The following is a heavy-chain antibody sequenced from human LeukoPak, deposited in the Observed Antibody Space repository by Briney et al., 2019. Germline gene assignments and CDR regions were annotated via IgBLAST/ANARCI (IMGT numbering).Heavy chain of an antibody. D-gene: IGHD3-16*01. J-gene: IGHJ4*02. V-gene: IGHV3-23*01. Sequence: PGGSLRLSCAASGFTFSSNAVTWVRQAPGKGLEWVSTISGGGDPTFYADSVRGRFAISRDNSKNTVYLQMNSLRAEDTAVYYCAKAPNAFRGGDFDYWGQGTLVTVSS. CDR3: AKAPNAFRGGDFDY. CDR1: GFTFSSNA. CDR2: ISGGGDPT.